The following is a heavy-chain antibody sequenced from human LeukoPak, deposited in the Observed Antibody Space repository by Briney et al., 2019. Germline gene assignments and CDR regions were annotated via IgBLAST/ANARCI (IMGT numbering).Heavy chain of an antibody. CDR3: ARDSAMVGGDFDY. Sequence: PGGSLRLSCAASGFMFDDYAMHWVRQAPGKGLEWVSGISWNSGRIGYGDSVKGRFTISRDNAKNSLYLQMNSLRAEDTAVYYCARDSAMVGGDFDYWGQGTLVTVSS. J-gene: IGHJ4*02. CDR1: GFMFDDYA. D-gene: IGHD2-15*01. V-gene: IGHV3-9*01. CDR2: ISWNSGRI.